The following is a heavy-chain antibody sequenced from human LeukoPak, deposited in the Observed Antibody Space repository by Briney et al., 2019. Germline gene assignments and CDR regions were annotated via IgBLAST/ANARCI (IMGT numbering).Heavy chain of an antibody. CDR2: IWYDGSNK. CDR3: AREKTYYDILTGQRGPDYGMDV. CDR1: GFTFTSYG. V-gene: IGHV3-33*08. D-gene: IGHD3-9*01. J-gene: IGHJ6*02. Sequence: PGRSLRLSCSASGFTFTSYGMHWVRQAPAKGLEWVAVIWYDGSNKYYADSVKGRFTISRDNSKNTLYLQMNSLRAEDTAVYYCAREKTYYDILTGQRGPDYGMDVWGQGTTVTVSS.